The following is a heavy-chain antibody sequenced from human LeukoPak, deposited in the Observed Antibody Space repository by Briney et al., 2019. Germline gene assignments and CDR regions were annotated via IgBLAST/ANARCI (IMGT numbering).Heavy chain of an antibody. CDR3: ARQHASYYYYYIYV. CDR1: GSSISNGHY. CDR2: LYHTDSA. V-gene: IGHV4-38-2*01. J-gene: IGHJ6*03. Sequence: SEALSLTCAVSGSSISNGHYWVWIRQPPGRGLEWIGSLYHTDSAYYNTSLRSRVSMSVDTSKNQFSLTLNFVTAADSAVYYCARQHASYYYYYIYVWVSGTRVTVSS.